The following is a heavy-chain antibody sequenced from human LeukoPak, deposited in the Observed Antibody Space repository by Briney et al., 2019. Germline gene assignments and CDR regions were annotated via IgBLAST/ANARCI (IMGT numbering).Heavy chain of an antibody. V-gene: IGHV4-4*02. Sequence: PSGTLSLTCAVSGGSISSSNWWGWVRQPPGKGLEWIGEIYHSGSSNYNPSLKSRVTISVDKSKSQFSLKLSSVTAADTAVYYCARVGSVGHYGDYGSGMDVWGQGTTVTVSS. J-gene: IGHJ6*02. CDR3: ARVGSVGHYGDYGSGMDV. CDR1: GGSISSSNW. D-gene: IGHD4-17*01. CDR2: IYHSGSS.